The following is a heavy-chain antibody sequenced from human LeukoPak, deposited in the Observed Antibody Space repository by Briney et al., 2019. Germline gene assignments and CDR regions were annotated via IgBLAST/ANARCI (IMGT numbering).Heavy chain of an antibody. CDR3: TTGHRALDC. CDR1: GASTSDYY. CDR2: IHHTGSF. D-gene: IGHD3-10*01. Sequence: SETLSLTCTIFGASTSDYYWSWVRQPPGKGLEWIGYIHHTGSFDYNPSLNNRATISLDTSKNQFSLKLTSVTAADTAVYYCTTGHRALDCWGQGPLVTVSS. J-gene: IGHJ4*02. V-gene: IGHV4-59*01.